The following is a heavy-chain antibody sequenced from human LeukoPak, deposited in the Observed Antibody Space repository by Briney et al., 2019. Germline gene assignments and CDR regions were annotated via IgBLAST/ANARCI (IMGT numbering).Heavy chain of an antibody. V-gene: IGHV1-46*01. CDR2: INPSGGST. D-gene: IGHD6-19*01. J-gene: IGHJ4*02. CDR3: ARDLDGGIAVAGTFDY. Sequence: ASVKVSCKASGYTFTSYYMHWVRQAPGQGLEWMGIINPSGGSTSYAQKFQGRVTMTRDTSTSTVYMELSSLRSEDTAVYYCARDLDGGIAVAGTFDYWGQGTLVTVSS. CDR1: GYTFTSYY.